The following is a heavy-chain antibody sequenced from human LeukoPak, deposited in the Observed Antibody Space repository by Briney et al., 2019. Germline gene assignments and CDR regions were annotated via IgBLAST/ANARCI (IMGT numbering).Heavy chain of an antibody. CDR3: ATTPLWFGELPDDY. CDR2: ISGSGGST. D-gene: IGHD3-10*01. V-gene: IGHV3-23*01. J-gene: IGHJ4*02. CDR1: GFTFSSYA. Sequence: PGGSPRLSCAASGFTFSSYAMSWVRQAPGKGLEWVSAISGSGGSTYYADSVKGRFTISRDNSKNTLYLQMNSLRAKDTAVYYCATTPLWFGELPDDYWGQGTLVTVSS.